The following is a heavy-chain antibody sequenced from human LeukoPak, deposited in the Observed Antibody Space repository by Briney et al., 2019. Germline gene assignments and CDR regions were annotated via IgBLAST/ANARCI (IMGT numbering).Heavy chain of an antibody. CDR3: ARIRGRDGYNINDY. CDR1: GGTFSSYA. Sequence: GASVKVSCKASGGTFSSYAISWVRQAPGQGLEWMGGIIPIFGTANYAQKFQGRVTITADESTSTAYMELSSLRSEDTAVYYCARIRGRDGYNINDYWGQGTLVTVSS. J-gene: IGHJ4*02. CDR2: IIPIFGTA. V-gene: IGHV1-69*13. D-gene: IGHD5-24*01.